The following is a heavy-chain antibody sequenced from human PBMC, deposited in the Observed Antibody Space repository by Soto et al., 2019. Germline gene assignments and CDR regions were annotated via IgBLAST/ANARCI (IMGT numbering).Heavy chain of an antibody. Sequence: QVQLQESGPGLVKPSETLSLTCTVSGVSITSYYWSWIRQPAGKGLEWIGRIYSSGSTNYNPSLQGGVTMSIDTSKNQFSLKLSSVTAADTAVYYCACLYNWNGWSDYWGQGTLVTVSS. J-gene: IGHJ4*02. CDR3: ACLYNWNGWSDY. CDR1: GVSITSYY. CDR2: IYSSGST. D-gene: IGHD1-20*01. V-gene: IGHV4-4*07.